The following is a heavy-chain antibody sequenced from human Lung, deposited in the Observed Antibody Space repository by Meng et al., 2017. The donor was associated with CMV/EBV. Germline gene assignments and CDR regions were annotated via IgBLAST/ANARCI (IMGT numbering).Heavy chain of an antibody. CDR1: GFTFSSYW. D-gene: IGHD6-6*01. CDR2: IKQDGSEK. V-gene: IGHV3-7*01. Sequence: GEXXKISCAASGFTFSSYWMSWVRQAPGKGLEWVANIKQDGSEKYYVDSVKGRFTISRDNAKNSLYLQMNSLRAEDTAVYYCARDSKISSGSSSYYYYYGMHVWXQGTRVTVSS. J-gene: IGHJ6*02. CDR3: ARDSKISSGSSSYYYYYGMHV.